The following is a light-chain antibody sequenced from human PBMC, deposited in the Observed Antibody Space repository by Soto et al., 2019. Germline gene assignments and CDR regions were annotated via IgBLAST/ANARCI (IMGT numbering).Light chain of an antibody. CDR3: AAWDDSLSGPGV. Sequence: QSVLTQPPSASGTPGQRVTISCSGSSSNIGSNYVYWYQHLPGTAPKLLIFRNNQRPSGVPDRFSGSKSGTSASLAISGLRSEDEAHYYCAAWDDSLSGPGVFGGGTKVTVL. CDR1: SSNIGSNY. V-gene: IGLV1-47*01. CDR2: RNN. J-gene: IGLJ3*02.